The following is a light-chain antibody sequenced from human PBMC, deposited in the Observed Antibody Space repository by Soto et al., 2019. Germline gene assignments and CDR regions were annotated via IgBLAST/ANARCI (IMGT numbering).Light chain of an antibody. V-gene: IGLV2-14*01. CDR1: SSDVGGYNY. CDR3: SSYTSSSPYV. CDR2: EVS. J-gene: IGLJ1*01. Sequence: QSAMTQPASVSGAPGQSITISCTGTSSDVGGYNYVSWYQQHPGKAPKLMIYEVSNRPSGVSNRFSGSKSGNTASLTISGVQAEDEGDYYCSSYTSSSPYVFGTGTKLTVL.